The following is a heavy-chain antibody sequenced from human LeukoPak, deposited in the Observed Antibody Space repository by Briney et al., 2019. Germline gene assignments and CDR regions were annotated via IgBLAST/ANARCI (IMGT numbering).Heavy chain of an antibody. CDR3: ARDYFMVRGVITSGLDY. V-gene: IGHV3-33*01. CDR2: IWYDGSNK. CDR1: GFTFSSYG. J-gene: IGHJ4*02. Sequence: GRSLRLSCAASGFTFSSYGMHWVRQAPGKGLEWVAVIWYDGSNKYYADSVKGRFTISRDNSKNTLYLQMNSLRAEDTAVYYCARDYFMVRGVITSGLDYWGQGTLVTVSS. D-gene: IGHD3-10*01.